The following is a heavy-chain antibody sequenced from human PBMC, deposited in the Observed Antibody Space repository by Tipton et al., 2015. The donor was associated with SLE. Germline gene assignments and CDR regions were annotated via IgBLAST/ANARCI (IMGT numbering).Heavy chain of an antibody. CDR2: IIPILGIA. CDR1: GGTFSSYA. V-gene: IGHV1-69*09. Sequence: QLVQSGAEVKKSGSSVKVSCKASGGTFSSYAISWVRQAPGQGLEWMGRIIPILGIANYAQKFQGRVTITADTSTSTAYMELRSLRSDDTAVYYCARRGDSSGYYLYWGQGTLVTVSS. J-gene: IGHJ4*02. CDR3: ARRGDSSGYYLY. D-gene: IGHD3-22*01.